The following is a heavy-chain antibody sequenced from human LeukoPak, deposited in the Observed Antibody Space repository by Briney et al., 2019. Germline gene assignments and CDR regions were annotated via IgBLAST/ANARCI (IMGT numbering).Heavy chain of an antibody. CDR2: ITASGTAM. CDR1: GLTFSSYS. D-gene: IGHD3-22*01. Sequence: GGSLRLSCAASGLTFSSYSMNWVRQAPGKGLEWVSHITASGTAMFYADSVKGRFTISRDNAKNSLYLQMNSLRDEDTAVYYCARDGGGYDSSGYYSLWGGYYFDYWGQGTLVTVSS. CDR3: ARDGGGYDSSGYYSLWGGYYFDY. J-gene: IGHJ4*02. V-gene: IGHV3-48*02.